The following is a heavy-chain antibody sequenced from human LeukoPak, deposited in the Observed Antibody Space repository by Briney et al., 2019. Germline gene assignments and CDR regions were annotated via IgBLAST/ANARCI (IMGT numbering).Heavy chain of an antibody. CDR1: GGSISSYY. Sequence: SETLSLTCTVSGGSISSYYWSWIRQPPGKGLEWIGYISYSRSTNYNPSLKSRVTISVDTSKNQFSLKLSSVTAADTAVYYCARVMVGATTTFDYWGQGTLVTVSS. D-gene: IGHD1-26*01. J-gene: IGHJ4*02. CDR3: ARVMVGATTTFDY. V-gene: IGHV4-59*01. CDR2: ISYSRST.